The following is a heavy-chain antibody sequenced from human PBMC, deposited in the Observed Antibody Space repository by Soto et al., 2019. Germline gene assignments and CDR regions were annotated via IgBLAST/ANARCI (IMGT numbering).Heavy chain of an antibody. CDR2: IGTAGDT. J-gene: IGHJ3*02. D-gene: IGHD2-8*01. V-gene: IGHV3-13*01. CDR3: AKLIQNGVDDAFDI. CDR1: GFTFSSYD. Sequence: GGSLRLSCAASGFTFSSYDMHWVRQATGKGLEWVSAIGTAGDTYYPGSVKGRFTISRENAKNSLYLQMNSLRAGDTAVYYCAKLIQNGVDDAFDIWGQGTMVTVSS.